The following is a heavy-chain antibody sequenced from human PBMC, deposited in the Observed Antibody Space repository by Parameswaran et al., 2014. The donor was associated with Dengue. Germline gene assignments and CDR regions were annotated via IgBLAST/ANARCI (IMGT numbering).Heavy chain of an antibody. J-gene: IGHJ5*02. CDR2: IYPGDSDT. D-gene: IGHD3-10*01. CDR3: AREGVFYYGSGSYHGNWFDP. Sequence: VRQMPGKGLEWMGIIYPGDSDTRYSPSFQGQVTISADKSISTAYLQWSSLKASDTAMYYCAREGVFYYGSGSYHGNWFDPWGQGTLVTVSS. V-gene: IGHV5-51*01.